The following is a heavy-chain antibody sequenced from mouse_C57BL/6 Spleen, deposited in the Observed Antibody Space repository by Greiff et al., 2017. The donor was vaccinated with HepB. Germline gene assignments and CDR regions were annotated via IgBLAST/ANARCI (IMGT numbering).Heavy chain of an antibody. J-gene: IGHJ2*01. Sequence: VKLQESGPELVKPGASVKISCKASGYAFSSSWMNWVKQRPGKGLEWIGRIYPGDGDTNYNGKFKGKATLTAGKSSSTAYMQLSSLTSEDSAVYFCAIPYDYDFDYWGQGTTLTVSS. CDR2: IYPGDGDT. D-gene: IGHD2-4*01. CDR1: GYAFSSSW. V-gene: IGHV1-82*01. CDR3: AIPYDYDFDY.